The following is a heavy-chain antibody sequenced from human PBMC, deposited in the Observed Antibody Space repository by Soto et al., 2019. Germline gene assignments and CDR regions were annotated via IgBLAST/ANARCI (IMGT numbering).Heavy chain of an antibody. CDR1: GGSISSYS. V-gene: IGHV4-59*12. CDR2: IYYSGST. D-gene: IGHD6-13*01. CDR3: ARVGSSSWYSYYYYGMDV. J-gene: IGHJ6*02. Sequence: SETLPLTCTVSGGSISSYSLSWIRQPPGTGLEWIGYIYYSGSTNYKPSLKSRVTISVETSKNQFSLKLSSVTAADTAVYYCARVGSSSWYSYYYYGMDVWGQGTTVTVSS.